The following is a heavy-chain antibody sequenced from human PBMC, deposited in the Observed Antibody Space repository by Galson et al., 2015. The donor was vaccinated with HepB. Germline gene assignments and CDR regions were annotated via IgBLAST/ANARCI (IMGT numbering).Heavy chain of an antibody. CDR3: AKASNFWSGYYSYY. J-gene: IGHJ4*02. D-gene: IGHD3-3*01. CDR2: ISGSGGST. V-gene: IGHV3-23*01. CDR1: GFTFSSYA. Sequence: SLRLSCAASGFTFSSYAMSWVRQAPGKGLEWVSAISGSGGSTYYTDSVKGRFTISRDISKNTLYPQMNSLRAEDTAVYYCAKASNFWSGYYSYYWGQGTLVTVSS.